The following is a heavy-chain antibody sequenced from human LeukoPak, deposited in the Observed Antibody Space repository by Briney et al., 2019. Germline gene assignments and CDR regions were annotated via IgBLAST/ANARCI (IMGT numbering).Heavy chain of an antibody. CDR3: ATTYCGGDCAYYYYGMDV. CDR1: GGTFSSYA. V-gene: IGHV1-69*04. D-gene: IGHD2-21*02. Sequence: SVKVSCKASGGTFSSYAFNWVRQAPGQGLEWMGRIIPIIGIANYAQKFQGRVTITADKSTSTAYMELSSLRSEDTAVYYCATTYCGGDCAYYYYGMDVWGQGTTVTVSS. J-gene: IGHJ6*02. CDR2: IIPIIGIA.